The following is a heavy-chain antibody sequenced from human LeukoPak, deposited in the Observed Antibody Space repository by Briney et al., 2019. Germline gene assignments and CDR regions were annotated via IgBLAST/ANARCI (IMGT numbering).Heavy chain of an antibody. J-gene: IGHJ4*02. CDR1: GGSISSGTYF. V-gene: IGHV4-61*02. D-gene: IGHD3-9*01. CDR2: IYTSGST. Sequence: PSETLSLTCTVSGGSISSGTYFWTWIRQPAGKGLEWIGRIYTSGSTNYNPSLKSRVTISVDTSKNQFSLKLSSVTAADTAVYYCAREGLRYFDSWGQGTLVTVSS. CDR3: AREGLRYFDS.